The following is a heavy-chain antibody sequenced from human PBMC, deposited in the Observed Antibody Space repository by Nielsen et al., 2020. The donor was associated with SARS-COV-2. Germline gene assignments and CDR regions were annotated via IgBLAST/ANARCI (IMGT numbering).Heavy chain of an antibody. CDR1: GFTFSNYW. J-gene: IGHJ5*02. CDR3: ARGGGYCRGGTCPNWFDP. CDR2: IEEDGSEK. V-gene: IGHV3-7*01. Sequence: GESLKISCAASGFTFSNYWMNWVRQAPGKGLEWVANIEEDGSEKFYLDSVKGRFTISGDNAKNSLYLQMNSLRAEDTAVYYCARGGGYCRGGTCPNWFDPWGQGTLVTVSS. D-gene: IGHD2-15*01.